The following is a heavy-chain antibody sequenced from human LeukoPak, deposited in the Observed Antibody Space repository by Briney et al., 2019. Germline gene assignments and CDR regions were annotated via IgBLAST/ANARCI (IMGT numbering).Heavy chain of an antibody. CDR2: ISSNGGST. Sequence: GGSPRLSWAASGFIFSSYAMHWVRQAPGKGLEYFSAISSNGGSTYYANSVKGRFTISRDNSKNTLYLQMGSLRAEDMAVYYCARSTAFVVTPVDYWGQGTLVTVSS. CDR3: ARSTAFVVTPVDY. D-gene: IGHD4-23*01. CDR1: GFIFSSYA. J-gene: IGHJ4*02. V-gene: IGHV3-64*01.